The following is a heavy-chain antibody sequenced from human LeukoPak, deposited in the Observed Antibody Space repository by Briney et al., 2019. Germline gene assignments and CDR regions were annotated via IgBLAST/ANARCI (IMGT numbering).Heavy chain of an antibody. J-gene: IGHJ4*02. CDR2: IIPIFGIA. D-gene: IGHD2-2*01. V-gene: IGHV1-69*04. CDR1: GGTFSSYA. CDR3: APEGGCSSTSCYGVGGY. Sequence: ASVKVSCKASGGTFSSYAISWVRQAPGQGLEWMGRIIPIFGIANYAQKFQGRVTITADKSTSTAYMELSSLRSEDTAVYYCAPEGGCSSTSCYGVGGYWGQGTLVTASS.